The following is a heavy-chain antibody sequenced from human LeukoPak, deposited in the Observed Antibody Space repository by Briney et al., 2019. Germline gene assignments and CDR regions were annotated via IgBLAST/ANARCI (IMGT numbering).Heavy chain of an antibody. CDR1: GYSFTTYW. J-gene: IGHJ4*02. CDR3: VRQNDYGDYLLY. D-gene: IGHD4-17*01. CDR2: IYPGDSDT. V-gene: IGHV5-51*01. Sequence: GESLKISCKGSGYSFTTYWIGWVRQMPGKGLEWMGIIYPGDSDTRYSPSFQGQVTISADKSITTAYLQWSSLKASDTAMHYCVRQNDYGDYLLYWGQGTLVTVSS.